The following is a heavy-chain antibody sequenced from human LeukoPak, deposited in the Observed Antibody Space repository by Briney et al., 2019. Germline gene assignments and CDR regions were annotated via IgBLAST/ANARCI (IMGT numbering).Heavy chain of an antibody. Sequence: ASVKVSCKSSGYTFSNYDIHWVRQATGQGLEWMGWMNPNSGNTGYAQKFQGRVTITRDTSINTAYMELSSLRSEDSAVYYCARGPAYSHYGASYYYYMDVWGKGTTVTVSS. J-gene: IGHJ6*03. CDR2: MNPNSGNT. CDR1: GYTFSNYD. V-gene: IGHV1-8*03. CDR3: ARGPAYSHYGASYYYYMDV. D-gene: IGHD4-11*01.